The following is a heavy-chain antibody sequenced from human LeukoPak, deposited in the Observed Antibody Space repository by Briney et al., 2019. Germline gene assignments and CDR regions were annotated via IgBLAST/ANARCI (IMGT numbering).Heavy chain of an antibody. D-gene: IGHD6-19*01. J-gene: IGHJ4*02. V-gene: IGHV3-23*01. CDR2: ISGNSGST. CDR3: ARSPGGWFFDF. CDR1: GFNFRTYG. Sequence: GGSLRLSCTASGFNFRTYGMRWVRQAPGKGLEWVSAISGNSGSTYYADSVKGRFYISRDNSENTLYLQMNSLRAEDTALYYCARSPGGWFFDFWGQGALVIVSS.